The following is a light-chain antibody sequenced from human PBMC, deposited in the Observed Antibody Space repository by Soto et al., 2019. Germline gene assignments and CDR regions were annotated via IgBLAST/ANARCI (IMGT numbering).Light chain of an antibody. J-gene: IGKJ3*01. Sequence: DIQMTQSPPSLSASVGDRVTITCQASQDIRNYLNWYQQKPGKAPKLLIYDASNLETGVPSRFSGSGSVTDFTFTISSLQPEDVATYYCQHYDELPFFSPGTKVYIK. V-gene: IGKV1-33*01. CDR3: QHYDELPF. CDR1: QDIRNY. CDR2: DAS.